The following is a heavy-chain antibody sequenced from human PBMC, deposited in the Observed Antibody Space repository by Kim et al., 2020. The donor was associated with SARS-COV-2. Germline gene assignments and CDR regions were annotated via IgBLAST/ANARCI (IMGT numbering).Heavy chain of an antibody. CDR1: GGSFSGYY. CDR2: INHSGST. V-gene: IGHV4-34*01. J-gene: IGHJ4*02. D-gene: IGHD6-19*01. Sequence: SETLSLTCAVYGGSFSGYYWSWIRQPPGKGLEWIGEINHSGSTNYNPSLKSRVTISVDTSKNQFSLKLSSVTAADTAVYYCARGRRYSSGWYDYWGQGTL. CDR3: ARGRRYSSGWYDY.